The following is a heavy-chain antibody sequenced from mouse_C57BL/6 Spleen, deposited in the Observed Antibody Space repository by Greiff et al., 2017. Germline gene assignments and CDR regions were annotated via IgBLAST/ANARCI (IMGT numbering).Heavy chain of an antibody. CDR3: ARELYYFDY. V-gene: IGHV1-61*01. D-gene: IGHD4-1*01. Sequence: QVQLQQPGAELVRPGSSVKLSCKASGYTFTSYWMDWVKQRPGQGLEWIGNIYPSDSETNYNQKFKDKATLTVDKSSSTAYMQLCGLTSEDSAVSYYARELYYFDYWGQGTTLTVSS. CDR1: GYTFTSYW. CDR2: IYPSDSET. J-gene: IGHJ2*01.